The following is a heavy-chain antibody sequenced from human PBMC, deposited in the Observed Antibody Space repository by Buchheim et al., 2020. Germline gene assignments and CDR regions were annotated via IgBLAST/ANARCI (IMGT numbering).Heavy chain of an antibody. CDR2: VYHGGST. CDR1: GGPITSHSW. D-gene: IGHD1-26*01. Sequence: QVQLQESGPGLVKPSGTLSLTCTVSGGPITSHSWWSWVRQPPGTGLEWIGEVYHGGSTNYDPSLQSRVTISVDKSKNQFSLRLRSVTAADTAVYYRASHIIILGNRGFDFWGQG. J-gene: IGHJ4*02. V-gene: IGHV4-4*02. CDR3: ASHIIILGNRGFDF.